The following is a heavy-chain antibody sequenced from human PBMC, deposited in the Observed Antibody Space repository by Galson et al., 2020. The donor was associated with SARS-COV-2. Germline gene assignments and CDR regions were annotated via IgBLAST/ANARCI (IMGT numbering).Heavy chain of an antibody. CDR1: GYTFTSYG. D-gene: IGHD3-3*01. CDR3: ARDMGSLYDFWSVVGGYGMDV. Sequence: ASVKVSCKASGYTFTSYGISWVRQAPGQGLDWMGWISAYNGNTNYAQKLQGRVTMTTDTSTSTAYMELRSLRSDDTAVYYCARDMGSLYDFWSVVGGYGMDVWGQGTTVTVSS. J-gene: IGHJ6*02. CDR2: ISAYNGNT. V-gene: IGHV1-18*04.